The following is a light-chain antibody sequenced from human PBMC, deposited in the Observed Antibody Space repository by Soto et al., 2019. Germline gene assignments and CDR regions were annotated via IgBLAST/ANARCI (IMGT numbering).Light chain of an antibody. J-gene: IGKJ1*01. CDR3: QQYGSSRWT. CDR1: QSVSSNY. Sequence: EIVLTQSPGTLSWSPGERATLSCRASQSVSSNYLAWYQQKPGQAPRLLIYGASSRATGIPDRFSGSGSGTDFTLTISRLEPEDFAVYYCQQYGSSRWTFGQGTKVEIK. V-gene: IGKV3-20*01. CDR2: GAS.